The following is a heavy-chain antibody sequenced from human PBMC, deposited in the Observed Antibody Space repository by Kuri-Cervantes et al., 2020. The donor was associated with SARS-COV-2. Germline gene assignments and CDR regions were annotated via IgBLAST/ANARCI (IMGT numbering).Heavy chain of an antibody. CDR1: GFIFSSHS. D-gene: IGHD2-2*02. Sequence: GESLKISCAASGFIFSSHSMNWVRQAPGKGLEWVSSISSSSSYIYYADSVKGRFTISRDNAKNSLYLQMNSLRAEDTAVYYCARVPNVVPAAIGGGYWGQGTLVTVSS. CDR2: ISSSSSYI. J-gene: IGHJ4*02. CDR3: ARVPNVVPAAIGGGY. V-gene: IGHV3-21*01.